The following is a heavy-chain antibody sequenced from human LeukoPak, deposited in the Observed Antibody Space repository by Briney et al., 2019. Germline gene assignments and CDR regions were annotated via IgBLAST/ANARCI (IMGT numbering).Heavy chain of an antibody. Sequence: PSETLSLTCAVYGGSFSGYYWSWIRQPPGKGLEWVAVISYDGSNKYYADSVKGRFTISRDNSKNTLYLQMNSLRAEDTAVYYCARGHLGSSGWLDYWGQGTLVTVSS. D-gene: IGHD6-19*01. CDR2: ISYDGSNK. CDR1: GGSFSGYY. V-gene: IGHV3-30-3*01. J-gene: IGHJ4*02. CDR3: ARGHLGSSGWLDY.